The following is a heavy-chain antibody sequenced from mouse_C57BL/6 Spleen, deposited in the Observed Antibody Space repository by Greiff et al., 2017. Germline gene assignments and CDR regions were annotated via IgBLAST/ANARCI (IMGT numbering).Heavy chain of an antibody. D-gene: IGHD2-4*01. Sequence: VQLQQPGAELVKPGASAKLSCKASGYTFTRYWMHRVKQRPGRGLEWIGRIDPISGGTKYNEKFKSKATLTVDKPSSTAYMQLSSLTSEDCAVYYCARWHDYDWYFNVWGTGTTVTVSS. CDR2: IDPISGGT. CDR1: GYTFTRYW. V-gene: IGHV1-72*01. CDR3: ARWHDYDWYFNV. J-gene: IGHJ1*03.